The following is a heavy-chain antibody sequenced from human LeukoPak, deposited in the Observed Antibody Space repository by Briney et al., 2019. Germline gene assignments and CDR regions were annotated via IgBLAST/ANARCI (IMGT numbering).Heavy chain of an antibody. Sequence: ASVKVSCRASGYTFTGHYMHWVRQAPGQGLEWMGWINPNSGGTNYAQKFQGRVTMTRDTSISTAYMELSRLRSDDTAVYYCARAIVVPAPDDYWGQGTLVTVSS. D-gene: IGHD2-2*01. J-gene: IGHJ4*02. CDR2: INPNSGGT. CDR1: GYTFTGHY. V-gene: IGHV1-2*02. CDR3: ARAIVVPAPDDY.